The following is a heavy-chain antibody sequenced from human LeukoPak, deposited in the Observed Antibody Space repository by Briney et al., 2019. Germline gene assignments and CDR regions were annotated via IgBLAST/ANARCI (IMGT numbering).Heavy chain of an antibody. V-gene: IGHV3-23*01. J-gene: IGHJ3*02. CDR1: GFTFNSYS. Sequence: GGSLRLSCAASGFTFNSYSMNWVRQAPGKGLEWVSSISGSAASTYYADSVKGRFTISRDNSKNTLYLLMNSLRAEDTAVYYCAKDTCGINCYSSFDIRGQGTMVTVSS. D-gene: IGHD2-21*02. CDR2: ISGSAAST. CDR3: AKDTCGINCYSSFDI.